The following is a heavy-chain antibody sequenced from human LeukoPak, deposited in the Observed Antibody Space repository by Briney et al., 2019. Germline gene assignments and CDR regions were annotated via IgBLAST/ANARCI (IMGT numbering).Heavy chain of an antibody. CDR1: GGSISRRDFY. Sequence: KPSETLSLTCTVSGGSISRRDFYWGWIRQPPGKGLEWIGTIFYSGNTYYNPSLKSRVSISVDTSKNQFSLRLTSVTAADTAVYYCARRGHNWNSPFDYWGQGTLVTVSS. CDR3: ARRGHNWNSPFDY. CDR2: IFYSGNT. D-gene: IGHD1/OR15-1a*01. J-gene: IGHJ4*02. V-gene: IGHV4-39*01.